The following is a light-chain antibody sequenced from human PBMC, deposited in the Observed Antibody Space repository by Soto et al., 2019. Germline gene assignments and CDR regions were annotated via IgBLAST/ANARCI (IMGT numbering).Light chain of an antibody. V-gene: IGLV1-44*01. J-gene: IGLJ2*01. Sequence: QDVLTQPPSASGPPGQRVTISCSGSSSNIGSNTVTWYQQLPGTAPKLLIYSNNQRPSGLPDRFSGSKSGTSASLAISGLQSEDEADYYCSTWDDSLNGVVFGGGTKLTVL. CDR3: STWDDSLNGVV. CDR2: SNN. CDR1: SSNIGSNT.